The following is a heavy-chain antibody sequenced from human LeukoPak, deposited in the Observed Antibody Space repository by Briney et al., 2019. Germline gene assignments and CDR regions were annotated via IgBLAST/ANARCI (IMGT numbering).Heavy chain of an antibody. CDR3: ARNAVVVVPSYYYYYMDV. CDR2: INPRGGST. Sequence: GASVKVSCKASGYTFTSYYMHWMRQAPGQGPEWMGIINPRGGSTDYSQKFQDRVTMSSDTSTSTVYMELSSLRSEDTAVYYCARNAVVVVPSYYYYYMDVWGKGTTVTISS. J-gene: IGHJ6*03. D-gene: IGHD2-15*01. V-gene: IGHV1-46*01. CDR1: GYTFTSYY.